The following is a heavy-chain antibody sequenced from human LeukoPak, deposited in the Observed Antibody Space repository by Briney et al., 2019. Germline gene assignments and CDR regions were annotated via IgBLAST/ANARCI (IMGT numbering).Heavy chain of an antibody. CDR1: GYTFGDYA. D-gene: IGHD3-22*01. Sequence: GGSLRLSCTASGYTFGDYAMSWLRQAPGKGRGWVGFIRSKADGGTTEYAASVKGRFTISRDDSKSIAYLQMNSLKTQDTAVNYCTSSITMIVVGGGQGTLVTVTS. J-gene: IGHJ4*02. CDR2: IRSKADGGTT. CDR3: TSSITMIVVG. V-gene: IGHV3-49*03.